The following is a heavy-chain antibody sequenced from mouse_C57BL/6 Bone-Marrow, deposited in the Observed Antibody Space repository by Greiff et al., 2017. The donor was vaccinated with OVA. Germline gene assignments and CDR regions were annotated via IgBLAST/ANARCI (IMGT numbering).Heavy chain of an antibody. CDR1: GYTFTSYW. Sequence: QVQLQQPGAELVKPGASVKMSCKASGYTFTSYWITWVKQRPGQGLEWIGVIYPGRGSTNYNEKFKSKATLTVDTSSSTAYMQLSSLTSDDTAVYYCARDLLWEYFDVWGTGTTVTVSS. J-gene: IGHJ1*03. D-gene: IGHD2-1*01. V-gene: IGHV1-55*01. CDR3: ARDLLWEYFDV. CDR2: IYPGRGST.